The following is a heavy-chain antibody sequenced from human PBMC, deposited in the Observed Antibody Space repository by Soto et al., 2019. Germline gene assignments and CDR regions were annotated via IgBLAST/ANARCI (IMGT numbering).Heavy chain of an antibody. Sequence: PGGSLRLSCAASGFTFSNYNMNWVRQAPGKGLEWVSSISSSSAYIYYADSVKGRFTISRDNAKNSLYLQMNSLRAEDTAVYHCARVVYYDNSAYGLWGQGTMVTVSS. CDR2: ISSSSAYI. CDR3: ARVVYYDNSAYGL. D-gene: IGHD3-22*01. V-gene: IGHV3-21*01. CDR1: GFTFSNYN. J-gene: IGHJ3*01.